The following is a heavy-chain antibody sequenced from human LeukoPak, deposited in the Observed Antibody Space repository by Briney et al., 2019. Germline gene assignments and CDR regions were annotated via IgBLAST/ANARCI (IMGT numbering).Heavy chain of an antibody. CDR1: GGSLSGRLYY. Sequence: TPSFTCSAFGGSLSGRLYYCWCIRHPPGKELEWSGSNFYSGSTYFNPSLKSRVTLLVATSKNQFSLRLSSVTAADAGPYCWARLKISTAGDAFDIWGQGTMVTISS. J-gene: IGHJ3*02. V-gene: IGHV4-39*07. CDR3: ARLKISTAGDAFDI. CDR2: NFYSGST. D-gene: IGHD6-13*01.